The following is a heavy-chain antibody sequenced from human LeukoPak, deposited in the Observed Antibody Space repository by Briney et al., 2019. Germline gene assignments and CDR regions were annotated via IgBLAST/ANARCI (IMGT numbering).Heavy chain of an antibody. CDR3: ARENSGSYREFDY. CDR2: IYTSGST. V-gene: IGHV4-4*07. D-gene: IGHD1-26*01. J-gene: IGHJ4*02. CDR1: GASISSYY. Sequence: SQTLSLTCTVAGASISSYYGSWIRQPAGNGLEWIGRIYTSGSTNYNASLKSRVSMSVDTSKNQFSLKLSSVTAADTAVFYCARENSGSYREFDYWGQGTLVTVSS.